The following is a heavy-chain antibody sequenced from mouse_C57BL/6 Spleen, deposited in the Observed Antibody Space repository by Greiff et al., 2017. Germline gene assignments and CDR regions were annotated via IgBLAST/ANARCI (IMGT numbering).Heavy chain of an antibody. Sequence: QVQLQQPGAELVMPGASVKLSCKASGYTFTSYWMHWVKQRPGQGLEWIGESDPSDSYTNYNQKFKGKSTLTVDKSSSTAYMQLSSLTSEDSAVYYCARRNWDYWGQGTTLTVSS. V-gene: IGHV1-69*01. CDR3: ARRNWDY. CDR1: GYTFTSYW. D-gene: IGHD4-1*02. J-gene: IGHJ2*01. CDR2: SDPSDSYT.